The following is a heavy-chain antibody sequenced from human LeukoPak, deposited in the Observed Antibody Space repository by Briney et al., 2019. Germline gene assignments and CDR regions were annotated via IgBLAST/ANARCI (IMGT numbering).Heavy chain of an antibody. CDR2: ITISGHTK. CDR3: ARGDPHADL. Sequence: GGSLRLSCPASGFDLSTYEMNWVRQAPGKGLEWIADITISGHTKNYADSVKGRFTISRDNARTSLYLQMNSLRVEDTGVYYCARGDPHADLWGQGTLVTVSS. J-gene: IGHJ5*02. V-gene: IGHV3-48*03. CDR1: GFDLSTYE.